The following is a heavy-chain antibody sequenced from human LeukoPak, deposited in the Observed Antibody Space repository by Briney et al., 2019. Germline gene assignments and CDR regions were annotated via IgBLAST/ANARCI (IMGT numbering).Heavy chain of an antibody. J-gene: IGHJ6*03. V-gene: IGHV1-2*02. Sequence: ASVKVSCKASGYTFTGYYMHWVRQAPGQGLEWMGWINPNSGGTNYAQKFQGRVTMTRDTSISTAYMELSRLRSDDTAVYYCARDLGDSYGQIYYYYYMDVWGKGTTVTVSS. D-gene: IGHD5-18*01. CDR3: ARDLGDSYGQIYYYYYMDV. CDR1: GYTFTGYY. CDR2: INPNSGGT.